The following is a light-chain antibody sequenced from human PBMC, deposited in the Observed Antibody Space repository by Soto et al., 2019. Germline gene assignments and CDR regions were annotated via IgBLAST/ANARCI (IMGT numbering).Light chain of an antibody. V-gene: IGKV1-9*01. CDR2: ATS. J-gene: IGKJ2*01. Sequence: DIPLTQSPSFLSASVGDRVTITCRASQGISSFLAWYQQKPGKAPKLLIYATSTLQSGVPSRFSGSGSGTEFTLTISSLQPEDFATYYCQQLNSYPYTFGQGTKLEIK. CDR3: QQLNSYPYT. CDR1: QGISSF.